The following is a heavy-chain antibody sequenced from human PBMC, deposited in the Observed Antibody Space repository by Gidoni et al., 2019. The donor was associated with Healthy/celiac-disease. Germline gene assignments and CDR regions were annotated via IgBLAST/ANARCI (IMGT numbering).Heavy chain of an antibody. CDR3: ARKGERWDVLEKVYFGVDV. Sequence: QVRLVQSGAAVKKPGSSVKVSCKASRGTFSTYGISWVRQAPGPGLEWVGGIVPVFGTGDYAEKFQGRVTITADESTSTAYMELSNLRSEDTAVYYCARKGERWDVLEKVYFGVDVWGQGTTVTVSS. D-gene: IGHD3-10*01. CDR2: IVPVFGTG. CDR1: RGTFSTYG. V-gene: IGHV1-69*01. J-gene: IGHJ6*02.